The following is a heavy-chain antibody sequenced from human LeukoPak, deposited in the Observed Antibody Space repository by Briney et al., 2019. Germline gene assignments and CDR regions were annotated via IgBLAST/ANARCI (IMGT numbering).Heavy chain of an antibody. D-gene: IGHD3-10*01. V-gene: IGHV4-34*01. CDR1: GGSFSGYY. Sequence: PSETLSLTCAVYGGSFSGYYWIWIRQPPGKGLEWIGEINHSGSTNYNPSLKSRVTISVNTSKNQFSLKLSSVTAADTAVYYCARRRMVRTYYYYYYYMDVWGKGTTVTISS. J-gene: IGHJ6*03. CDR2: INHSGST. CDR3: ARRRMVRTYYYYYYYMDV.